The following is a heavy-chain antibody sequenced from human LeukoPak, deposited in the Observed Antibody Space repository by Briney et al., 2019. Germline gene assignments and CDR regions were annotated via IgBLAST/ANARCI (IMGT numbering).Heavy chain of an antibody. CDR1: GYTFTSYG. D-gene: IGHD3-22*01. J-gene: IGHJ6*03. V-gene: IGHV1-18*01. CDR2: TSAYNGNT. CDR3: ARWHYYDSSGYYAYYMDV. Sequence: GASVKVSCKASGYTFTSYGISWVRQAPGQGLEWMGWTSAYNGNTNYAQKLQGRVTMTTDTSTSTAYMELRSLRSDDTAVYYCARWHYYDSSGYYAYYMDVWGKGTTVTVSS.